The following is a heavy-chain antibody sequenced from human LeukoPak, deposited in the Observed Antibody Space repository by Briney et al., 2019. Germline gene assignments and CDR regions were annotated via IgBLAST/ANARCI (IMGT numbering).Heavy chain of an antibody. CDR3: ARVMGTNDYDEY. CDR2: INPNSGGT. CDR1: GYTFTGYY. D-gene: IGHD4-17*01. V-gene: IGHV1-2*02. J-gene: IGHJ4*02. Sequence: ASVKVSCKASGYTFTGYYMHWVRQAPGQGLEWMGWINPNSGGTNYAQKFQGRVTMTRDTSISTAYMELSRLRSDDTAVYYCARVMGTNDYDEYWGQGTLFTVSS.